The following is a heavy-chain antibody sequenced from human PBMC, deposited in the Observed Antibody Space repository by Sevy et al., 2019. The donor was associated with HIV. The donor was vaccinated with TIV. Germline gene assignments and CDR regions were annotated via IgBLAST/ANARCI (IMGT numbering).Heavy chain of an antibody. CDR3: ASDAPRYDSSGYYFNYYYYGMDV. J-gene: IGHJ6*02. Sequence: ASVKVSCKASGYTFTSYGISWVRQAPGQGLEWMGWISAYNGNTNYAQKLQGRVTVTTDTSTSTAYMELRSFGSDDTAVYYCASDAPRYDSSGYYFNYYYYGMDVWGQGTTVTVSS. CDR1: GYTFTSYG. D-gene: IGHD3-22*01. CDR2: ISAYNGNT. V-gene: IGHV1-18*01.